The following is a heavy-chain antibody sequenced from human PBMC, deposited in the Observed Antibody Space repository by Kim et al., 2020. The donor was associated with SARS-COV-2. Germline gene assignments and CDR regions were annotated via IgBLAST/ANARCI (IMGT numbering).Heavy chain of an antibody. D-gene: IGHD3-22*01. CDR3: ARGYYDSSGYYYDSLGWFDP. CDR1: GFTFSSYW. Sequence: GGSLRLSCAASGFTFSSYWMHWVRQAPGKGLEWVSRINSDGSSTSYADSVKGRFTISRDNAKNTLYLQMNSLRAEDTAVYYCARGYYDSSGYYYDSLGWFDPWGQGTLVTVSS. CDR2: INSDGSST. J-gene: IGHJ5*02. V-gene: IGHV3-74*01.